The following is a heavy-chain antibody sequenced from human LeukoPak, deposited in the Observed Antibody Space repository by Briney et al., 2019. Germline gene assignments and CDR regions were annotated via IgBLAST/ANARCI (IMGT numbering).Heavy chain of an antibody. CDR1: GGSISSSSHY. D-gene: IGHD3-10*01. CDR3: AREGLLGIDY. CDR2: IYYSGST. Sequence: SETLSLTCTVSGGSISSSSHYWGWIRQPPGKGLEWIGSIYYSGSTYYNPSLKSRVTISVDTSKNQFSLKLSSVTAADTAVYYCAREGLLGIDYWGQGTLVTVSS. V-gene: IGHV4-39*07. J-gene: IGHJ4*02.